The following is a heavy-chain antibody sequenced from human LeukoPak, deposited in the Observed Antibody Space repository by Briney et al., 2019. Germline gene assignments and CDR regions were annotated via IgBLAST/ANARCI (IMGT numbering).Heavy chain of an antibody. CDR3: ARRGYSYGYFDFDY. D-gene: IGHD5-18*01. J-gene: IGHJ4*02. CDR2: IYYSGST. CDR1: GVPISSSSYY. V-gene: IGHV4-39*01. Sequence: SETLSLTCTVSGVPISSSSYYWGWIRQPPGKGLEWIGSIYYSGSTYYNPSLKSRVTISVDTSKNQFSLKLSSVTAADTAVYYCARRGYSYGYFDFDYWGQGTLVTVSS.